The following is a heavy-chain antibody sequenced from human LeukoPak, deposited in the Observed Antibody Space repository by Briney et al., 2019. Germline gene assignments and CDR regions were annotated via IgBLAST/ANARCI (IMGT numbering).Heavy chain of an antibody. Sequence: GGPLRLSCAASGFTFTEYSIIWVRQAPGKGLEWVSFISDISDRSSTIHYADSVKGRFTISRDNAERSVYLQMNSLRADDTAVYYCARVRGPTLKTCYMDVWGTGTTVTVSS. CDR1: GFTFTEYS. D-gene: IGHD3-10*01. CDR2: ISDRSSTI. CDR3: ARVRGPTLKTCYMDV. V-gene: IGHV3-48*04. J-gene: IGHJ6*03.